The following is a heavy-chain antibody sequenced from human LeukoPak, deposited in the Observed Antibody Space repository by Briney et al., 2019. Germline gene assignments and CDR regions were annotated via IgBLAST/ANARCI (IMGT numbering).Heavy chain of an antibody. Sequence: ASVKVSCKASGYTFNNYYMHWVRQAPGQGLEWMGIINPSGGGTSYAQKFQGRVTMTRDTSTSTVYMELSSLRSEDTAVYYCARDGKLSSGWSWFDPWGQGTLVTVSS. CDR1: GYTFNNYY. J-gene: IGHJ5*02. CDR3: ARDGKLSSGWSWFDP. D-gene: IGHD6-19*01. CDR2: INPSGGGT. V-gene: IGHV1-46*02.